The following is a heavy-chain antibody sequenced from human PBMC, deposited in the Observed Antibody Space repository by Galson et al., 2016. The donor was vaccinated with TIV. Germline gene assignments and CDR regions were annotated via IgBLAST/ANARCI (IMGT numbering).Heavy chain of an antibody. D-gene: IGHD3-10*01. Sequence: SVKVSCKASGGIFNSYGISWVRQAPGQGLEWMGRIIPIFGTTKYAQKFQGRVTITADESKDTAYVELNSLTSEDTAVYYCARATNYYDNWFDPWGQGTLVTVSS. CDR3: ARATNYYDNWFDP. CDR2: IIPIFGTT. J-gene: IGHJ5*02. CDR1: GGIFNSYG. V-gene: IGHV1-69*13.